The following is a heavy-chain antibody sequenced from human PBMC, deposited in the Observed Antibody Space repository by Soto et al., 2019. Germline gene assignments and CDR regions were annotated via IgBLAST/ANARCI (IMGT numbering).Heavy chain of an antibody. J-gene: IGHJ3*02. CDR2: ISAYNGNT. CDR3: ARDLWRKWLPEGLDAFDI. CDR1: GYTFTSYG. Sequence: ASVKVSFKASGYTFTSYGISWVRQAPGQGLEWMGWISAYNGNTNYAQKLQGRVTMTTDTSTSTAYMELRSLRSDDTAVYYCARDLWRKWLPEGLDAFDIWGQGTMVTVSS. V-gene: IGHV1-18*01. D-gene: IGHD6-19*01.